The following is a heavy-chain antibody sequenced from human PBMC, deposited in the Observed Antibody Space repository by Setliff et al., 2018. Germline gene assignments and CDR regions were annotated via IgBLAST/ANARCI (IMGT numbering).Heavy chain of an antibody. CDR2: INSRSSTI. J-gene: IGHJ5*02. CDR3: ARVGSKPQLGWFDP. Sequence: GGSLRLSCAASGFTFSGYYMQWVRQAPGKGLEWVSYINSRSSTIFYADSVKGRFTISRDNAKNSLHLQVSSLRAEDVGVYYCARVGSKPQLGWFDPWGQGTLVTVSS. CDR1: GFTFSGYY. V-gene: IGHV3-48*04. D-gene: IGHD1-26*01.